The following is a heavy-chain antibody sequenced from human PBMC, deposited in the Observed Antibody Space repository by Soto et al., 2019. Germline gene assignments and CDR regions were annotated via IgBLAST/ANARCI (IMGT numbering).Heavy chain of an antibody. CDR1: GGTFSSYT. D-gene: IGHD2-8*01. CDR2: IIPILGIA. Sequence: QVQLVQSGAEVKKPGSSVKVSCKASGGTFSSYTISWVRQAPGQGLELMGRIIPILGIANYAQKFQGRVTITADQFTSTAYMELSRLSSEDTAVYYCARDSPCTGFDPWGQGTLVTVSS. CDR3: ARDSPCTGFDP. J-gene: IGHJ5*02. V-gene: IGHV1-69*08.